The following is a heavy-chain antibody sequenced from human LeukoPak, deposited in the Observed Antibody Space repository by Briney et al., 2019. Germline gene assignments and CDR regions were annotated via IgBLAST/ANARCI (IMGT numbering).Heavy chain of an antibody. J-gene: IGHJ3*02. D-gene: IGHD4-17*01. V-gene: IGHV3-15*01. CDR1: GFTFSNAW. CDR2: IKSKTDGGTT. CDR3: TTADYGDYGAFDI. Sequence: GGSLRLSCAASGFTFSNAWMSWVRQAPGKGLEWVGRIKSKTDGGTTDYAAPVKGRFTISRDDSKNALYLQMNSLKTEDTAVYYCTTADYGDYGAFDIWGKGQWSPSLQ.